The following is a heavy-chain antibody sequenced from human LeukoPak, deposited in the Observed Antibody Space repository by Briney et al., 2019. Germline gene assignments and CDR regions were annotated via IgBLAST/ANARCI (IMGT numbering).Heavy chain of an antibody. D-gene: IGHD2-21*01. V-gene: IGHV4-31*03. CDR2: MYHSGST. J-gene: IGHJ4*02. CDR3: ARVPLIAKRSGYFDY. Sequence: SQTLSLTCTVSGGSISSGGYYWSWIRQHPGKGLEWIAYMYHSGSTYYNPSLKSRVTISVDTSKNQFSLRLNSVTAADTAVYYRARVPLIAKRSGYFDYWGQGTLVTVSS. CDR1: GGSISSGGYY.